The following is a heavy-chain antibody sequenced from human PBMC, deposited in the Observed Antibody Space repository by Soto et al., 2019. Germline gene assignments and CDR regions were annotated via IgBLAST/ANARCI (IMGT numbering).Heavy chain of an antibody. CDR3: ARDWWHNWDDGGYYYYATAV. D-gene: IGHD1-1*01. J-gene: IGHJ6*02. CDR2: IYYSGTT. V-gene: IGHV4-31*03. CDR1: GASISSCGYY. Sequence: TSETLSLTCTVSGASISSCGYYSWIRQHPGKDLEWIGYIYYSGTTYYNPSLKSRVSISIDTSNNQFSLKLSSVTAADTAVYYCARDWWHNWDDGGYYYYATAVWGQGTTVTVPS.